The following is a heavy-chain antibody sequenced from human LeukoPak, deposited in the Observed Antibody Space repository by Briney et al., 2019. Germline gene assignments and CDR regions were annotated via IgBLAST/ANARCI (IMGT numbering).Heavy chain of an antibody. J-gene: IGHJ3*01. Sequence: GGSLRLSCEASGFTFRNYAMTWVRQPAGKGLEWVSSISGAGGSDFLADSVRGRFTISRDNSRNTVYLQMKTLSAQDTAVYYCATHARVAELAPDALGLWARETRDTV. CDR3: ATHARVAELAPDALGL. CDR2: ISGAGGSD. V-gene: IGHV3-23*01. CDR1: GFTFRNYA. D-gene: IGHD3-3*02.